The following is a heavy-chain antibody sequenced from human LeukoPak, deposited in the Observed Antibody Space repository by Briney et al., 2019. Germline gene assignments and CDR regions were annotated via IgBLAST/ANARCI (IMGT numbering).Heavy chain of an antibody. CDR3: ARSTVVVVPAATATNDY. J-gene: IGHJ4*02. V-gene: IGHV1-18*01. Sequence: ASVKVSCKASGYTFTSYGISWVRQAPGQGLEWMGWISAYNGNTNCAQKLQGRVTMTTDTSTSTAYMELRSLRSDDTAVYYCARSTVVVVPAATATNDYWGQGTLVTVSS. D-gene: IGHD2-2*01. CDR1: GYTFTSYG. CDR2: ISAYNGNT.